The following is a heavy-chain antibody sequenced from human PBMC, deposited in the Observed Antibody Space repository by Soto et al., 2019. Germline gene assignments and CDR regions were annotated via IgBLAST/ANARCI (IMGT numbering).Heavy chain of an antibody. CDR2: IKQDGSEK. D-gene: IGHD3-16*01. J-gene: IGHJ2*01. Sequence: EVQLVESGGGLVQPGGSLRLSCAASGFTFSSYWMSWVRQAPGKGLEWVANIKQDGSEKYYVDSVKGRFTISRDNAKNSLYLQMNSLRAEDTAVYYCARVSLYDFWGRYWYFDLWGRGTLVTVS. CDR3: ARVSLYDFWGRYWYFDL. CDR1: GFTFSSYW. V-gene: IGHV3-7*01.